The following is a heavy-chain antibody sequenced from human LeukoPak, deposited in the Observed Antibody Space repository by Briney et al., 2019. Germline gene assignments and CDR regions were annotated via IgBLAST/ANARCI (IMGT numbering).Heavy chain of an antibody. CDR3: AKEWGDIVVVPAALPHPIDY. CDR2: ISYDGSNK. D-gene: IGHD2-2*01. CDR1: GFTFSSYG. J-gene: IGHJ4*02. Sequence: GRSLRLSCAASGFTFSSYGMHWVRQAPGKGLEWVAVISYDGSNKYYADSVKGRFTISRDNSKNTLYLQMNSLRAEDTAVYYCAKEWGDIVVVPAALPHPIDYWGQGTLVTVSS. V-gene: IGHV3-30*18.